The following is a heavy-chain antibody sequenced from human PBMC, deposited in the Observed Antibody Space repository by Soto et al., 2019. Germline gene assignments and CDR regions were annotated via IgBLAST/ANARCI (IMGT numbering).Heavy chain of an antibody. CDR2: IITITGFI. Sequence: GGSLRVSCAASGFTFSSYGRNWVRQAPGKGLEWVSIITITGFIDYADSVKGRFTISRDNAKSSLYLQMNSLRAEDTAVYYCARDSREHNAYDYNWGQGTLVTVSS. V-gene: IGHV3-21*01. CDR1: GFTFSSYG. CDR3: ARDSREHNAYDYN. J-gene: IGHJ4*02. D-gene: IGHD5-12*01.